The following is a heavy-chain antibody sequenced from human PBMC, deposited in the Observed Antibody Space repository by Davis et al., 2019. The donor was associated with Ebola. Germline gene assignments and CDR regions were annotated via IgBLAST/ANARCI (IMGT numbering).Heavy chain of an antibody. CDR3: ARVISVAAAGTADY. CDR1: GFTFSDSY. Sequence: GGSLRLSCVASGFTFSDSYMAWVRQAPGKGLEWISYITSSGSYANYADSVKGRFTMSRDNAKNSLYLQMNSLGVDDTAVYYCARVISVAAAGTADYWGQGALVTFSS. J-gene: IGHJ4*02. CDR2: ITSSGSYA. V-gene: IGHV3-11*06. D-gene: IGHD6-13*01.